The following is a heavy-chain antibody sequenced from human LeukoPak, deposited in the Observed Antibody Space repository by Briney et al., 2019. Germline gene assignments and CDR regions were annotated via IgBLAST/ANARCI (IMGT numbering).Heavy chain of an antibody. J-gene: IGHJ6*03. CDR1: GFTFSSYW. CDR2: INSDGSST. V-gene: IGHV3-74*01. D-gene: IGHD6-19*01. Sequence: PGGSLRLSCAASGFTFSSYWIHWVRQAPGKGLVWVSRINSDGSSTSYADSVKGRFTISRDNAKNTLYLQMNSLRAEDTAVYYCARAGIAVAGFKDYYYYMDVWGKGTTVTVSS. CDR3: ARAGIAVAGFKDYYYYMDV.